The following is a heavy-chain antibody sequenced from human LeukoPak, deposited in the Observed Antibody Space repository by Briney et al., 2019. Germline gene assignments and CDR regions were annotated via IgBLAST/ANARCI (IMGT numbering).Heavy chain of an antibody. V-gene: IGHV1-18*04. D-gene: IGHD4-17*01. J-gene: IGHJ6*04. CDR3: ARGGGYGDYPLDGMDV. CDR2: ISAYNGNT. CDR1: GYTFTSYG. Sequence: GASVKVSCKASGYTFTSYGISWVRQAPGQGLEWMGWISAYNGNTNYAQKLQGRVTMTTDTSTSTAYMELRNLRSDDTAVYYCARGGGYGDYPLDGMDVWGKGTTVTVSS.